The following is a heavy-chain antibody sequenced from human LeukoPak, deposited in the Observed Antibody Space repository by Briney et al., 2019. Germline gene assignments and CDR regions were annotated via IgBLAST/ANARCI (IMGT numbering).Heavy chain of an antibody. V-gene: IGHV4-59*01. CDR3: ARDRQQLVHYFDY. CDR1: GGSTSSYY. J-gene: IGHJ4*02. Sequence: SETLSLTCTVSGGSTSSYYWSWIRQPPGKGLEWIGYIYYRGSTNYNPSLKSRVTISVDTSKNQFSLKLSSVTAADTAVYYCARDRQQLVHYFDYWGQGTLVTVSS. D-gene: IGHD6-13*01. CDR2: IYYRGST.